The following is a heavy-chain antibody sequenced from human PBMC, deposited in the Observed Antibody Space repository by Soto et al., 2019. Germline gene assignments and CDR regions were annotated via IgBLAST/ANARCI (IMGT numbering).Heavy chain of an antibody. Sequence: SETLSLTCAVYGGSFSGYYWSWIRQPPGKGLEWIGEINHSGSTNYNPSLKSRVTISVDTSKNQFSLKLSSVTAADTAVYYCARGGAAAGTGSYYYGMDVWGQGTTVTVSS. D-gene: IGHD6-13*01. CDR2: INHSGST. CDR3: ARGGAAAGTGSYYYGMDV. CDR1: GGSFSGYY. J-gene: IGHJ6*02. V-gene: IGHV4-34*01.